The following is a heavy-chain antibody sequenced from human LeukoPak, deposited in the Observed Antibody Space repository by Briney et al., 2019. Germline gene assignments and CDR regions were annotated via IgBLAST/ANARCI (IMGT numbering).Heavy chain of an antibody. CDR2: ISGSGGST. Sequence: PGGSLRLSCAASGFTFNTYTMNWVRQAPGKGLEWVSAISGSGGSTYYADSVKGQFTISRDNSKNTLYLQMNSLRAEDTAVYYCAKDYTMVRGVIYYYYYYMDVWGKGTTVTISS. V-gene: IGHV3-23*01. J-gene: IGHJ6*03. CDR1: GFTFNTYT. D-gene: IGHD3-10*01. CDR3: AKDYTMVRGVIYYYYYYMDV.